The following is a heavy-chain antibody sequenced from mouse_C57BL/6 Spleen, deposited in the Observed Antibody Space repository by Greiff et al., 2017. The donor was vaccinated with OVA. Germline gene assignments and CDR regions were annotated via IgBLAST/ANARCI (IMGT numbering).Heavy chain of an antibody. CDR2: IWSGGST. Sequence: VQLVESGPGLVQPSQSLSITCTVSGFSLTSYGVHWVRQSPGKGLEWLGVIWSGGSTDYNAAFISRLSISKDNSQIQVFFKMNSLQADDTAIYYCARNSDSSGYGYAMDYWGQGTSVTVSS. J-gene: IGHJ4*01. CDR1: GFSLTSYG. CDR3: ARNSDSSGYGYAMDY. D-gene: IGHD3-2*02. V-gene: IGHV2-2*01.